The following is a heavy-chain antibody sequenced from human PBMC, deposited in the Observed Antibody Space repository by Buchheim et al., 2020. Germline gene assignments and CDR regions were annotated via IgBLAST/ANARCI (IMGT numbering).Heavy chain of an antibody. Sequence: EVQLLESGGGLVQPGGSLRLSCAASGFTFSSYAMSWVRQAPGKGLEWVSAISGSGGSTYYADSVKGRFTISRDNSKNTLYLLMNSMGDEETALYYCARGRGWESKYSSGWYNVYYYYMDVWGKGTT. J-gene: IGHJ6*03. V-gene: IGHV3-23*01. CDR1: GFTFSSYA. CDR3: ARGRGWESKYSSGWYNVYYYYMDV. D-gene: IGHD6-19*01. CDR2: ISGSGGST.